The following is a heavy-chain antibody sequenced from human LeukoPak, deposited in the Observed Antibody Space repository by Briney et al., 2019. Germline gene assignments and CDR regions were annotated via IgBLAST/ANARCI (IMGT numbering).Heavy chain of an antibody. Sequence: WGSLRLPWAASGFTFSSYWIHWVRQGPGKGLVCVSRINTDGSSTTYADSVKGRFTISRDNAKNTLYLQMDSLRAEDTAVYDCARAGFTFSDYFGSYFDYWGQGTLVTVSS. V-gene: IGHV3-74*01. CDR2: INTDGSST. D-gene: IGHD3-10*01. J-gene: IGHJ4*02. CDR3: ARAGFTFSDYFGSYFDY. CDR1: GFTFSSYW.